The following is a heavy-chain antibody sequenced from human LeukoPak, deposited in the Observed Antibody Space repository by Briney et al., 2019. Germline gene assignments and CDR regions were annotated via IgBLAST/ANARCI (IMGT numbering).Heavy chain of an antibody. CDR1: GFTLTSYE. V-gene: IGHV3-48*03. Sequence: GGSLRLSCAASGFTLTSYEMNWVRRAPGKGLEWVSYISSSGSTVYYAGSVRGRFTISRDNAKNSLYLQMNSLRAEDTAVYYCARVRYDSGFFLLDHWGQGTLVTVSS. D-gene: IGHD3-22*01. CDR3: ARVRYDSGFFLLDH. J-gene: IGHJ4*02. CDR2: ISSSGSTV.